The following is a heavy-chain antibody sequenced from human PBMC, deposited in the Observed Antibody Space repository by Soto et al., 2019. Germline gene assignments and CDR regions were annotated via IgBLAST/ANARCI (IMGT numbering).Heavy chain of an antibody. CDR2: ISYDGSNK. J-gene: IGHJ4*02. CDR1: GFTFSSYA. Sequence: GGSLRLSCAASGFTFSSYAMHWVRQAPGKGLEWVAVISYDGSNKYYADSVKGRFTISRDNSKNTLYLQMNSLRAEDTAVYYCARRSSSYSSPSESWGQGTLVTVS. D-gene: IGHD6-13*01. CDR3: ARRSSSYSSPSES. V-gene: IGHV3-30-3*01.